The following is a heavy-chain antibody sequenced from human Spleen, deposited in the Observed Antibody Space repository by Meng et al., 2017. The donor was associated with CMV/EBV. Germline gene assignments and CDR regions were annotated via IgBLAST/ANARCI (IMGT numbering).Heavy chain of an antibody. D-gene: IGHD1-7*01. CDR3: AKTVTGTTWFGAFDI. J-gene: IGHJ3*02. V-gene: IGHV3-66*02. CDR1: GFTVSSNY. CDR2: IYSGGST. Sequence: GGSLRLSCAASGFTVSSNYMSWVRQAPGKGLEWVSVIYSGGSTYYADSVKGRFTISRDNSKNTLYLQMNSLRAEDTAVYYCAKTVTGTTWFGAFDIWGQGTMVTVSS.